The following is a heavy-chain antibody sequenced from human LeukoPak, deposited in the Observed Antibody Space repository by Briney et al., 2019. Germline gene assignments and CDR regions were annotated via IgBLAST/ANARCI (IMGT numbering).Heavy chain of an antibody. V-gene: IGHV4-4*08. J-gene: IGHJ5*02. D-gene: IGHD3-16*01. CDR1: GGSISSFH. Sequence: SETLSLTCTVSGGSISSFHWSWIRQPPGKGLEWIGYIYNSGSTNYNPSLKSRVTISIDTSKNQFSLKLSSVTASDTAMYYCVRDHVSPGLSNWFDPWGQGTLVTVSS. CDR2: IYNSGST. CDR3: VRDHVSPGLSNWFDP.